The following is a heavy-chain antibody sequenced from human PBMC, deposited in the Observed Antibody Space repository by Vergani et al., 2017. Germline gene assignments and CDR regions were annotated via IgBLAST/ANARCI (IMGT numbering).Heavy chain of an antibody. V-gene: IGHV3-15*01. D-gene: IGHD6-13*01. J-gene: IGHJ6*03. CDR1: EFTFSDVW. CDR2: IKSNADGGSA. CDR3: ASKEAAAGSPYYYHYMDV. Sequence: EGQLVESGGGLVKPGGSLRLSCAASEFTFSDVWMSWVRQAPGKGLEWVARIKSNADGGSADYAASVKGRFIISRDDSKNFLYLQMNSLKIEDTALYFCASKEAAAGSPYYYHYMDVWGIGTTVTVSS.